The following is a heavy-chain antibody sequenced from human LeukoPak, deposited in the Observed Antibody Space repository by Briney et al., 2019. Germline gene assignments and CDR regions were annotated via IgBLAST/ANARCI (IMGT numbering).Heavy chain of an antibody. D-gene: IGHD3-10*01. CDR2: ISASGHSM. CDR1: GFTFSDFY. V-gene: IGHV3-11*01. Sequence: GGSLRLSCAASGFTFSDFYMFWIRQAPGKGLEWVSYISASGHSMYYGDSVKGRFTISGDNAKNSLYLQMNSLRAEDTAVYYCARDGMGSYDQWGQGTLVTVSS. J-gene: IGHJ4*02. CDR3: ARDGMGSYDQ.